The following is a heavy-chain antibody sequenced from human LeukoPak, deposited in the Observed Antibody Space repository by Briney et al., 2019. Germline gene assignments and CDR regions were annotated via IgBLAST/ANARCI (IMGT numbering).Heavy chain of an antibody. CDR1: GFTFSSYA. J-gene: IGHJ4*02. CDR2: IGGSGGPT. V-gene: IGHV3-23*01. Sequence: PGGSLRLSCASSGFTFSSYAMSWVRQRPGRRLQWVSAIGGSGGPTYYTDSVKGRFTISRDNSRNTLYLHMTSLRAEDTALYYCAKDMDGGWFFDSWGQGTPVTVSS. CDR3: AKDMDGGWFFDS. D-gene: IGHD6-19*01.